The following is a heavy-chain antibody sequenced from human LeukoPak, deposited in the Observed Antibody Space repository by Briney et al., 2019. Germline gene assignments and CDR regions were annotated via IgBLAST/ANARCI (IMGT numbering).Heavy chain of an antibody. D-gene: IGHD2-2*01. J-gene: IGHJ6*04. Sequence: SVKVSCKASGGTFSSYAISWVRQAPGQGLEWMGGIIPIFGTANYAQKFQGRVTITADESTSTAYMELSSLRSEDTAVYYCARSYCSSTSCYGGYYYYGMDVWGKGTTVTVSS. CDR3: ARSYCSSTSCYGGYYYYGMDV. V-gene: IGHV1-69*01. CDR2: IIPIFGTA. CDR1: GGTFSSYA.